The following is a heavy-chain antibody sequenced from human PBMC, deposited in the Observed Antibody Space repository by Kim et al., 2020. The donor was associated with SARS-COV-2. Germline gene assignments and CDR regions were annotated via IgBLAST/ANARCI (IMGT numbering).Heavy chain of an antibody. Sequence: ASVKVSCKASGYTFTGYYMHWVRQAPGQGLEWMGWINPNSGGTNYAQKFQGRVTMTRDTSISTAYMELSRLRSDDTAVYYCARDGVTGSGYDSAEYFQHWGQGTLVTVSS. J-gene: IGHJ1*01. CDR2: INPNSGGT. D-gene: IGHD5-12*01. CDR1: GYTFTGYY. V-gene: IGHV1-2*02. CDR3: ARDGVTGSGYDSAEYFQH.